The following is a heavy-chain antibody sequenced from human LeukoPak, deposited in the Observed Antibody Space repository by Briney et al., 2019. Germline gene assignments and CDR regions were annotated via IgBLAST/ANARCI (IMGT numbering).Heavy chain of an antibody. CDR3: ARGSNGHYDSSGYYSLSIGLDV. D-gene: IGHD3-22*01. Sequence: GGSLRLSCAASGFSFNIHSMNWVRQAPGKGLEWISYISSSSSTIYYADSVKGRFTISRDNAKNSLYLQVSSLREEDTAVYYCARGSNGHYDSSGYYSLSIGLDVWGQGTTVTVSS. V-gene: IGHV3-48*02. CDR2: ISSSSSTI. J-gene: IGHJ6*02. CDR1: GFSFNIHS.